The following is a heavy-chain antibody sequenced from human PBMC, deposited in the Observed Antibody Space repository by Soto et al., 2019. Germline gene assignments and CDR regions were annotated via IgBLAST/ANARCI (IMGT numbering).Heavy chain of an antibody. D-gene: IGHD3-16*02. CDR2: IHHSGRT. CDR1: GGAFSGYY. V-gene: IGHV4-34*01. Sequence: QVQLQPWGAGLLKPSETLSLTCAVYGGAFSGYYWSWIPQPPGKGLVWIGEIHHSGRTNSNPSLKRRVTISVDTSKSEFYLKLGSVTGAAAAVYYCGRGVGGSYRYGTSFDYWGQGTLVTFSS. CDR3: GRGVGGSYRYGTSFDY. J-gene: IGHJ4*02.